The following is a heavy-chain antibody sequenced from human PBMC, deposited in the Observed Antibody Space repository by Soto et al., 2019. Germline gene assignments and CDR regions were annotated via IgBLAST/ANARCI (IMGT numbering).Heavy chain of an antibody. D-gene: IGHD3-16*01. CDR1: GFTFTSYS. CDR3: AREMGACSDSSCYPGPYDS. Sequence: PGGSLRLSCAASGFTFTSYSMNWVRQAPGQGLEWVSYITSKSTTIKYADSVKGRFTVSRDNAKNSLYLQLNSQRDEDTAVYYCAREMGACSDSSCYPGPYDSWGQGTLVTVSS. J-gene: IGHJ5*02. V-gene: IGHV3-48*02. CDR2: ITSKSTTI.